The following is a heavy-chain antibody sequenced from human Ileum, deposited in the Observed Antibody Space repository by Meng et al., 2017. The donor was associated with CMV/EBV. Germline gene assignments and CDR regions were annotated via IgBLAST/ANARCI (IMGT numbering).Heavy chain of an antibody. D-gene: IGHD4-23*01. Sequence: QVQLQGSGPGLVTPSQSLSLTCIVSGGSISSGDYYWSWIRQPPGKGLEWIGYIYYSGSTYYNPSLKSRLIISLDTSKNQFSLKLSSVTAADTGVYYCARQTYGGNSREYYFDYWGQGTLVTVSS. V-gene: IGHV4-30-4*08. CDR3: ARQTYGGNSREYYFDY. CDR1: GGSISSGDYY. J-gene: IGHJ4*02. CDR2: IYYSGST.